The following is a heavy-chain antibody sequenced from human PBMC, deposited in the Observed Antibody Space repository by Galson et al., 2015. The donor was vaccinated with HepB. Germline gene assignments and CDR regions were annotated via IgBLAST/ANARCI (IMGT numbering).Heavy chain of an antibody. J-gene: IGHJ4*02. Sequence: SLRLSCAASGFTFSSYSMNWVRQAPGKGLEWFSSISSSSSYIYYADSVKGRFTISRDNTKNSLYLQMNSLRAEDTAVYYCASEGAVEIDYWVQGTLVT. V-gene: IGHV3-21*01. D-gene: IGHD6-19*01. CDR1: GFTFSSYS. CDR2: ISSSSSYI. CDR3: ASEGAVEIDY.